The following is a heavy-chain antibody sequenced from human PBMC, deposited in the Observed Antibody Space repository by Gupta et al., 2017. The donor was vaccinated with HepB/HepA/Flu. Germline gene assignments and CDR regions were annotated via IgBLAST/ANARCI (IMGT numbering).Heavy chain of an antibody. CDR3: ASSVTTSLYYYGMDV. CDR1: GFTFSSYE. V-gene: IGHV3-48*03. J-gene: IGHJ6*02. Sequence: EVQLVESGGGLVQPGGSLRLSCAASGFTFSSYEMNWVRQAPGKGLEWVSYISSSGSTIYYADSVKGRFTISRDNAKNSLYLQMNSLRAEDTAVYYCASSVTTSLYYYGMDVWGQGTTVTVSS. D-gene: IGHD4-17*01. CDR2: ISSSGSTI.